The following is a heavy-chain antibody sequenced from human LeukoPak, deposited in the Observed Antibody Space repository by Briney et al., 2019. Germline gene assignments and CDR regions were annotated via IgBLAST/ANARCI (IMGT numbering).Heavy chain of an antibody. J-gene: IGHJ4*02. Sequence: ASVKVSCKASGGTFSTYSISWVRQAPGQGLEWMGGIIPIFGTTNYAQKFEGRVTITADELTSTAYMELNSLRSEDTAMYYCARCSQLVYWNYYDYWGQGTLLTVSS. CDR3: ARCSQLVYWNYYDY. V-gene: IGHV1-69*13. CDR1: GGTFSTYS. D-gene: IGHD2-2*02. CDR2: IIPIFGTT.